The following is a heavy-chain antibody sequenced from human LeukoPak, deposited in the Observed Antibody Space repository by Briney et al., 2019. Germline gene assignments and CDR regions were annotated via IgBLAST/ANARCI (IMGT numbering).Heavy chain of an antibody. V-gene: IGHV4-59*01. CDR3: ARVRSSSWVDAFDI. D-gene: IGHD6-13*01. J-gene: IGHJ3*02. Sequence: SETLSLTCTVSGGSISDYYWSWIRQPPGNTLEWIGYIYYSGSTNYNPSLKSRVTISVDTSKNQFSLKLSSVTAADTAVYYCARVRSSSWVDAFDIWGQGTMVTVSS. CDR2: IYYSGST. CDR1: GGSISDYY.